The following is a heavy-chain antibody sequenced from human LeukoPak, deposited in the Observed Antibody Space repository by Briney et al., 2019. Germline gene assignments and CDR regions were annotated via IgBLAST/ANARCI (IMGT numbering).Heavy chain of an antibody. CDR1: GFTFSSYA. D-gene: IGHD3-22*01. CDR3: ARSRDSSGYYQDAFDI. CDR2: ISYDGSNK. J-gene: IGHJ3*02. V-gene: IGHV3-30-3*01. Sequence: GRSLRLSCAASGFTFSSYAMHWVRQAPGKGLEWVAVISYDGSNKYYAGSVKGRFTISRDNSKNTLYLQMNSLRAEDTAVYYCARSRDSSGYYQDAFDIWGQGTMVTVSS.